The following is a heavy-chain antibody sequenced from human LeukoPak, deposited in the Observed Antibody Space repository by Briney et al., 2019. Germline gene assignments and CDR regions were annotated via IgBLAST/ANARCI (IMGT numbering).Heavy chain of an antibody. CDR1: GYSFSNYW. Sequence: GESLKISCKGSGYSFSNYWIGWVRQMPGKGLEWMGIINPGDSDTRYSPSFQGQVTISADKSINTAYLQWSSLRASDTAIYYCARQTGDKGIDYWGQGALVTVSS. V-gene: IGHV5-51*01. D-gene: IGHD7-27*01. J-gene: IGHJ4*02. CDR2: INPGDSDT. CDR3: ARQTGDKGIDY.